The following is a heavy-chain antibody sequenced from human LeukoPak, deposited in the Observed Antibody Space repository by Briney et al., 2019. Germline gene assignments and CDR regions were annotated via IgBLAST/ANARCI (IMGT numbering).Heavy chain of an antibody. CDR2: FDPEDGET. D-gene: IGHD3-22*01. CDR1: GYTHTELS. CDR3: ATRTYYYDSSGYYDAFDI. J-gene: IGHJ3*02. Sequence: ASVKVSCKVSGYTHTELSMHWVRQAPGKGLEWMGGFDPEDGETIYAQKFQGRVTMTEDTSTDTAYMELSSLRSEDTAVYYCATRTYYYDSSGYYDAFDIWGQGTMVTVSS. V-gene: IGHV1-24*01.